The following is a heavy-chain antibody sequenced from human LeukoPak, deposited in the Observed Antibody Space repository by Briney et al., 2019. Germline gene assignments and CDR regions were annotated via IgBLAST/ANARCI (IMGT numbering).Heavy chain of an antibody. D-gene: IGHD6-13*01. CDR3: ARDPISSWYTLWFDP. J-gene: IGHJ5*02. CDR2: SSSSDDGK. V-gene: IGHV3-23*01. CDR1: GLSLNNYA. Sequence: GGSLRLSCTASGLSLNNYAMSWVRQVPGKGLEWVSASSSSDDGKWYAESVRGRFTISRDNAKNSLSLQMNSLRAEDTAVYYCARDPISSWYTLWFDPWGQGTLVTVSS.